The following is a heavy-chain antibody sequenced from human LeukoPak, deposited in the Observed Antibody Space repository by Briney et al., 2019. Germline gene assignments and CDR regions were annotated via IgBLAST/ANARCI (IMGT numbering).Heavy chain of an antibody. CDR1: DGSISSYY. Sequence: PSETLSLTCTFSDGSISSYYWSWIRQPPGKGLEWIGYIYYSGSTNYNPSLKSRVTISLDTSKNQFSLKLRSVTAADTAVYYCVRARMGVITYFDYWGQGTLVTVSS. CDR2: IYYSGST. J-gene: IGHJ4*02. CDR3: VRARMGVITYFDY. V-gene: IGHV4-59*01. D-gene: IGHD3-16*02.